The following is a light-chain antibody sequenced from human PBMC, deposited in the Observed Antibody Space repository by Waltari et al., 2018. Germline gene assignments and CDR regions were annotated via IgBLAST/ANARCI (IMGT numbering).Light chain of an antibody. Sequence: YTLTQPPSLSESPGRTVIISCTRSSGYIFSNDLHWFQQRPGSAPTIVIYENNLRPSGVPDRFSASIDRSSNSASLTISGLKTEDEADYYCQSYDSRNLVFGGGTKVTVL. CDR3: QSYDSRNLV. CDR2: ENN. CDR1: SGYIFSND. V-gene: IGLV6-57*03. J-gene: IGLJ2*01.